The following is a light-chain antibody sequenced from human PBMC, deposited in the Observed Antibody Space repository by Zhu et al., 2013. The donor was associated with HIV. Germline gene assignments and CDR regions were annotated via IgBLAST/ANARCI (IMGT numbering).Light chain of an antibody. J-gene: IGKJ2*03. CDR1: QSVSSSY. CDR3: QQRNNWPFS. V-gene: IGKV3D-20*02. CDR2: GAS. Sequence: EIVLTQSPGTLSLSPGERATLSCRASQSVSSSYLAWYQQKPGQAPRLLIYGASSRATGIPDRFSGSGSGTDFTLTISRLEPEDFAVYFCQQRNNWPFSFGQGTKLEIK.